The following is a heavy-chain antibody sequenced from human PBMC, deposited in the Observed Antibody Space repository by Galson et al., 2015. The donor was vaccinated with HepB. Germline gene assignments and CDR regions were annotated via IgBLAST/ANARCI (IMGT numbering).Heavy chain of an antibody. CDR3: ARHRGTTDAFDI. V-gene: IGHV4-59*08. D-gene: IGHD1-1*01. J-gene: IGHJ3*02. CDR2: IYYTGST. Sequence: ETLSLTCTVSGGSISLNYWSWVRQPPGRGLEWIGYIYYTGSTDYNPSLKSRVTISVETSKNQVSLKLSSVTAADAAVYYCARHRGTTDAFDIWGQGTMVTVSS. CDR1: GGSISLNY.